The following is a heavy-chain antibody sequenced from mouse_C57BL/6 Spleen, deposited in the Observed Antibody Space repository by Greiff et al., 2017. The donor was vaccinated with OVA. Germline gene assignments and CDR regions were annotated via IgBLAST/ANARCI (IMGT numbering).Heavy chain of an antibody. CDR3: AGYGMYDYDANYYAMDY. J-gene: IGHJ4*01. CDR2: IRNKANGYTT. CDR1: GFTFTDYY. V-gene: IGHV7-3*01. Sequence: DVKLVESGGGLVQPGGSLSLSCAASGFTFTDYYMSWVRQPPGKALEWLGFIRNKANGYTTEYSASVKGRFTISRDNSQSILYLQMNALRAEDSATYYCAGYGMYDYDANYYAMDYWGQGTSVTVSS. D-gene: IGHD2-4*01.